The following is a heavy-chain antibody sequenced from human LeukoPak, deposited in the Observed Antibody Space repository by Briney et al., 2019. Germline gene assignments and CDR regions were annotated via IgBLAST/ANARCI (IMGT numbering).Heavy chain of an antibody. CDR3: ARMHDYGDFYYYYYYGMDV. CDR2: IYYSWST. Sequence: PSETLSLTCTVSGGSISSYYWSWIRQPPGKGLEWIGYIYYSWSTNYNPSLKSRVTISVDTSKNQFSLKLSSVTAADTAVYYCARMHDYGDFYYYYYYGMDVWGQGTTVTVSS. V-gene: IGHV4-59*08. J-gene: IGHJ6*02. CDR1: GGSISSYY. D-gene: IGHD4-17*01.